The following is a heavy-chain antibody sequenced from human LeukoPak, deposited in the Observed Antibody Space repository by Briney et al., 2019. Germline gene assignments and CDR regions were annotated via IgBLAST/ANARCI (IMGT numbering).Heavy chain of an antibody. V-gene: IGHV3-7*03. D-gene: IGHD5-24*01. CDR3: AKEGRSLQTY. Sequence: GGSLRLSCAASGFMFSSNWMSWVRLAPGKGLEWVANIKEDGTETYYVDSVKGRFTISRDNAKNSLYLQMNSLRVEDTAVHYCAKEGRSLQTYWGQGTLVTVSS. CDR1: GFMFSSNW. J-gene: IGHJ4*02. CDR2: IKEDGTET.